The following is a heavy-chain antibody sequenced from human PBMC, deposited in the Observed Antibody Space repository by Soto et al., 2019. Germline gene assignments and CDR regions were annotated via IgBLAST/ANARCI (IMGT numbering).Heavy chain of an antibody. J-gene: IGHJ4*02. CDR3: AKVGRGYSGYRPYLTFDY. CDR2: ISSSGGST. V-gene: IGHV3-23*01. D-gene: IGHD5-12*01. Sequence: PGGSLRLSCAASGFTFSSYWMHWVRQAPGKGLVWVSPISSSGGSTCYADSVKGRFTISRDNSKNTLYLQMNSLRAEDTAVYYCAKVGRGYSGYRPYLTFDYWGQGTLVTVSS. CDR1: GFTFSSYW.